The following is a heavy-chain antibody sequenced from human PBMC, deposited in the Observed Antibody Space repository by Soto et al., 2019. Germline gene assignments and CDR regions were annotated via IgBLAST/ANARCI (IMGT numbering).Heavy chain of an antibody. Sequence: QVQLVQSGAEVKKPGASVKVSCKASGYTFTSYDINWVRQAAGQGLEWMGWINLNSGDTDSAQKFQGRLTMTRDPSISTAYMELSSLTSEDTAVYYCARGRGWRDYWGQGTLVTFSA. V-gene: IGHV1-8*01. CDR2: INLNSGDT. CDR3: ARGRGWRDY. J-gene: IGHJ4*02. D-gene: IGHD6-19*01. CDR1: GYTFTSYD.